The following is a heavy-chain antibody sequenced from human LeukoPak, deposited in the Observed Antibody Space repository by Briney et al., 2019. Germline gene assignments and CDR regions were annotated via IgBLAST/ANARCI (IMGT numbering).Heavy chain of an antibody. CDR1: GGSISSSSYY. J-gene: IGHJ4*02. Sequence: SETLSLTCTVSGGSISSSSYYWGWIRQPPGKGLEWIGSIYYSGSTYYNPSLKSRVSISLDTSKNQLSLKLRSMTAADTAVYYCASREYSSSHNHWGQRTLVTVSS. V-gene: IGHV4-39*01. D-gene: IGHD4-11*01. CDR3: ASREYSSSHNH. CDR2: IYYSGST.